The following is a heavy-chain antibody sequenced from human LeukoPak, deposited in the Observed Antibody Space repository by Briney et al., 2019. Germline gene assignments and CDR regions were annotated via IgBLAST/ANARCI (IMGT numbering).Heavy chain of an antibody. CDR3: ARTNYFDN. CDR2: IYTSEST. Sequence: SETLSLTCTVSGGSISTYYWSWIRRPAGKGLEWIGRIYTSESTTYNPSLESRVTMSVDTSKNQFSLKLSSVTAADTAMYYCARTNYFDNWGQGTLVTVSS. J-gene: IGHJ4*02. V-gene: IGHV4-4*07. CDR1: GGSISTYY.